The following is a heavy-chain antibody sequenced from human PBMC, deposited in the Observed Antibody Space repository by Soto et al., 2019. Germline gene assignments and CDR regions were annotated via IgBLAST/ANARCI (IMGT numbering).Heavy chain of an antibody. D-gene: IGHD4-17*01. V-gene: IGHV4-39*01. CDR1: GGSISSSSYY. CDR2: IYYSGST. J-gene: IGHJ4*02. CDR3: ARSTTVSHDY. Sequence: TSETLSLTCTVSGGSISSSSYYWGWIRQPPGKGLEWIGSIYYSGSTYYNPSLKSRVTISVDTSKNQFSLKLSSVTAADTAVYYCARSTTVSHDYWGQGTLVTVSS.